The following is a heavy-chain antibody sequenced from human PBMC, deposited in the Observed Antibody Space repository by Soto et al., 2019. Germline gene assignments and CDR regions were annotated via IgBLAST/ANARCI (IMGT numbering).Heavy chain of an antibody. CDR2: INSDGSST. CDR3: AREVPIGAFDI. Sequence: GGSLRLSCAASGFTFSSYWMHWVRQAPGKGLVWVSRINSDGSSTSYADSVKGRFTISRDNAKNTLYLQMNSLRAEDTAVYYCAREVPIGAFDIWGQGTMVTVSS. J-gene: IGHJ3*02. CDR1: GFTFSSYW. D-gene: IGHD1-26*01. V-gene: IGHV3-74*01.